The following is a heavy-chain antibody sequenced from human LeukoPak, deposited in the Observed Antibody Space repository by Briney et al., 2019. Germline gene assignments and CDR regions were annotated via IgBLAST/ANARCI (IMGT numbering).Heavy chain of an antibody. D-gene: IGHD6-19*01. CDR2: VKSNVDGGAR. Sequence: GGSLRLSCAASGFSFSNDWMNWVRQAPGKGLEWVGRVKSNVDGGARDYAEFVKGRFTISRDDSKNTPYLQMNSLKTEYTAVYYCTTGGNVLVAGTRTFDIWGQGTLVTVSS. J-gene: IGHJ3*02. CDR3: TTGGNVLVAGTRTFDI. CDR1: GFSFSNDW. V-gene: IGHV3-15*07.